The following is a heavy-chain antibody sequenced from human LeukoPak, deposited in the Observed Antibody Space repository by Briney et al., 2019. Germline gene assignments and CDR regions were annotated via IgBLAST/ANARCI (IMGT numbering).Heavy chain of an antibody. Sequence: GGSLRLSCAASGFTFSSYWMHWVRQAPGKGLVWVSRINSDGSTTTYADSVKGRFTISRGNAKNTLYLQMNSLRVEDTAVYYCARPHTGFDSWGQGTLVTVSS. V-gene: IGHV3-74*01. CDR3: ARPHTGFDS. CDR2: INSDGSTT. CDR1: GFTFSSYW. J-gene: IGHJ4*02.